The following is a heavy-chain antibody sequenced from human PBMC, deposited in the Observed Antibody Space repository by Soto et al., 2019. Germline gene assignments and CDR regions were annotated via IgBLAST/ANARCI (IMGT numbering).Heavy chain of an antibody. CDR1: GFTFSTYA. Sequence: QVQLVESGGGVVQPGRSLRLSCAATGFTFSTYAFHWVRQAPGKGLEWVALISVDGNTAYYADSMKGRFTISRDNSKNTLYLQMNSLRAEDTSLYYCARDPLYCSSPSCSPLRVDYWGQGPLVTVSS. CDR3: ARDPLYCSSPSCSPLRVDY. CDR2: ISVDGNTA. J-gene: IGHJ4*02. D-gene: IGHD2-2*01. V-gene: IGHV3-30*04.